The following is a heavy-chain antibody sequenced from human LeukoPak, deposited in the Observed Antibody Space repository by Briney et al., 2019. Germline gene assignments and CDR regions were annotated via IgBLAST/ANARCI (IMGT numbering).Heavy chain of an antibody. V-gene: IGHV3-7*01. CDR2: IKQDGSEK. D-gene: IGHD1-14*01. CDR3: ARNQRRLDY. CDR1: GFTFSSYW. J-gene: IGHJ4*02. Sequence: GGSLRLSCAASGFTFSSYWMSWVRQAPGKGLELVANIKQDGSEKYYVDSVKGRLTIPRDNAKNSLYLQMNSLRAEDTGVYYCARNQRRLDYWGQGTLVTVSS.